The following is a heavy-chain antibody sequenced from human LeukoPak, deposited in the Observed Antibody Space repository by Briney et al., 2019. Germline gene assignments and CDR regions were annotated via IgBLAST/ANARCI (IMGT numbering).Heavy chain of an antibody. CDR1: GGSISSYY. J-gene: IGHJ6*02. D-gene: IGHD4-11*01. CDR2: IYYSGST. V-gene: IGHV4-59*08. Sequence: SETLSLTCTVSGGSISSYYWSWIRQPPGKGLEWIGYIYYSGSTNYNPSLKSRVTISVDTSKNQFSLKLSSVTAADTAVYYCARRMTTVNRDYYYYGMDVWSQGTTVTVSS. CDR3: ARRMTTVNRDYYYYGMDV.